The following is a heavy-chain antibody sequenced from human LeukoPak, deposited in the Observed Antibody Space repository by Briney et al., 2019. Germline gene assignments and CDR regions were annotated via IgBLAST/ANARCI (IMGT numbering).Heavy chain of an antibody. V-gene: IGHV1-2*02. D-gene: IGHD3-22*01. CDR3: ASRHSSGFS. CDR2: IYPNSGGT. CDR1: GYTFTSYD. J-gene: IGHJ5*02. Sequence: ASVKVSCKASGYTFTSYDINWVRQAPGQGLEWMGWIYPNSGGTNHAQKFQGRVTMTRDTSISTAYMELSRLRSDDTAVYYCASRHSSGFSWGQGTLVTVSS.